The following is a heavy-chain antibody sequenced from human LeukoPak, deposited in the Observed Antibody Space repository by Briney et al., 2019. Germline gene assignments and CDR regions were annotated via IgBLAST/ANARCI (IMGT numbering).Heavy chain of an antibody. Sequence: PSETLSLTCAVSGGSISSGNWWSWVRQPPGKGLEWIGKIFHSGSTNYNPSLKSRLTISLDKSKNQFSLKLSSVTAADTAVYYCARPFYYYMDVWGKGTTVTVSS. CDR1: GGSISSGNW. J-gene: IGHJ6*03. CDR2: IFHSGST. CDR3: ARPFYYYMDV. V-gene: IGHV4-4*02.